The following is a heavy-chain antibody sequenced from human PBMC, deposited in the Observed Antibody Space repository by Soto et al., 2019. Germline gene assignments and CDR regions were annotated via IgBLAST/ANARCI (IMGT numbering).Heavy chain of an antibody. D-gene: IGHD6-13*01. CDR2: IYYSGST. CDR3: AKDIGAAGVFDY. V-gene: IGHV4-59*12. CDR1: GGSISSYY. Sequence: SETLSLTCTVSGGSISSYYWSWIRQPPGKGLEWIGYIYYSGSTNYNPSLKSRVTISVDTSKNQFSLKLSSVTAADTAVYYCAKDIGAAGVFDYWGQGILVTVSS. J-gene: IGHJ4*02.